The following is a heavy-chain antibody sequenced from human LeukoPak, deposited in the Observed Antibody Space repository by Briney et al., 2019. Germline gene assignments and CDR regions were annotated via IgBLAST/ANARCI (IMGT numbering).Heavy chain of an antibody. CDR3: AKDLTPSQLVPLFDY. CDR1: GFTFSSYA. V-gene: IGHV3-23*01. D-gene: IGHD6-13*01. CDR2: ISGSGGST. J-gene: IGHJ4*02. Sequence: GGSLTLSCAASGFTFSSYAMSWVRQAPGKGLEWVSIISGSGGSTYYADSVKGRFTISRDNSKNTLYLQMNSLRAEDTAVYYCAKDLTPSQLVPLFDYWGQGTLVTVSS.